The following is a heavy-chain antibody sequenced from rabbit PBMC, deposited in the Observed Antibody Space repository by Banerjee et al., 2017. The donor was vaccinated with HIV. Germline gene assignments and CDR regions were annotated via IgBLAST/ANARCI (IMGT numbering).Heavy chain of an antibody. J-gene: IGHJ4*01. D-gene: IGHD4-1*01. CDR2: IDSSSIT. V-gene: IGHV1S40*01. CDR1: GFSFSNNYY. Sequence: QSLEESGGDLVKPEGSLTLTCTTSGFSFSNNYYMCWVRQAPGKGLEWIGCIDSSSITWYASWVNGRFTISKTSSTTVTLQMTSLTAADTATYFCARDLAGVIGWNFNLWGPGTLVTVS. CDR3: ARDLAGVIGWNFNL.